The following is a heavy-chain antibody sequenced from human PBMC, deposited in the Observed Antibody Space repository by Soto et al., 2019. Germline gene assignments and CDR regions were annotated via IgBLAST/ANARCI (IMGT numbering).Heavy chain of an antibody. CDR3: AKEVHGDYSGSYFDY. CDR1: GFTFRSYA. Sequence: EVQLLESGGGLVQPGGSLRLSCAASGFTFRSYAMSWVRQAPGQGLEWVSAISGSGGSTYYADSVKGRFTISRDNSKNTLYLQMNSLRAEDTAVYYCAKEVHGDYSGSYFDYWVQGTLVTVSS. D-gene: IGHD4-17*01. J-gene: IGHJ4*02. V-gene: IGHV3-23*01. CDR2: ISGSGGST.